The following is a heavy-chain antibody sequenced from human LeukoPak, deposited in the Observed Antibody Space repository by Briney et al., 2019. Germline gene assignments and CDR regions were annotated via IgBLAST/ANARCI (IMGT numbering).Heavy chain of an antibody. CDR1: GFTFSTYV. CDR3: VGGTGY. CDR2: ISSNGDNT. Sequence: RTGGSLRLSCSVSGFTFSTYVMHWVRQAPGKGLEYVSAISSNGDNTYYADSVKGRFTISRDNSKNTLYLQMSSLRADETAVYYCVGGTGYWGQGTLVTVSS. V-gene: IGHV3-64D*06. J-gene: IGHJ4*02.